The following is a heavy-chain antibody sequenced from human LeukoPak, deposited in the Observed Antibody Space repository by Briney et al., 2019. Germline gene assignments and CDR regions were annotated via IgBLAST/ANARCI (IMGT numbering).Heavy chain of an antibody. J-gene: IGHJ4*02. CDR1: GGTFSSYA. D-gene: IGHD7-27*01. CDR3: ARQLGIKAVPLDY. Sequence: SVKVSCKASGGTFSSYAISWVRQAPGQGLEWMGGIIPIFGTANYAQKFQGRVTITADESTSTAYMELSSLRSEDSAVYYCARQLGIKAVPLDYWGQGTLVTVSS. V-gene: IGHV1-69*01. CDR2: IIPIFGTA.